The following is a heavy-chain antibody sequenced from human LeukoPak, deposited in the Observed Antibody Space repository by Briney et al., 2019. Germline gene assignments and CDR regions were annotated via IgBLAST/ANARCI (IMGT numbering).Heavy chain of an antibody. V-gene: IGHV1-18*01. CDR3: PRRLARGGLDY. CDR2: INTYNGNT. D-gene: IGHD3-10*01. J-gene: IGHJ4*02. CDR1: GYTFTNYG. Sequence: ASVTVSFKASGYTFTNYGINWARRAPGQGLEWMGWINTYNGNTNYVQKVQGRVTINTDTSTSKADMDLSRLSAGDTAGCDLPRRLARGGLDYWGQGTLVTVSS.